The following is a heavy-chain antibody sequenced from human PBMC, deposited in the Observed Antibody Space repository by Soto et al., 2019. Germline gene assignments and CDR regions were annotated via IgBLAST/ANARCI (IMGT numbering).Heavy chain of an antibody. CDR1: GFTFSSYW. J-gene: IGHJ4*02. CDR3: ARGDQLLLFDY. V-gene: IGHV3-7*01. D-gene: IGHD2-2*01. Sequence: GGSLRLSCAASGFTFSSYWMSWVRQAPGKGLEWVANINQGGSEKYYVDSVKGRFTISRDNAKNSLYLQMNSLRAEDTAVYYCARGDQLLLFDYWGQGTLVTVSS. CDR2: INQGGSEK.